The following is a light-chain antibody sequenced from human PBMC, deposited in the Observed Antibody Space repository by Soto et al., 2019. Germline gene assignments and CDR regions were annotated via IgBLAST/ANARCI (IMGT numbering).Light chain of an antibody. CDR2: EVT. J-gene: IGLJ1*01. CDR1: SSDVGAYNY. Sequence: QSALTQPPSASGSLGQSVTISCTGTSSDVGAYNYVSWYQQHPGKAPKLMIYEVTRRPSGVPDRFSGSKSGNTASLHASGLQTEDEADYYCSSYTSGNTPYVFGTGTKVTVL. V-gene: IGLV2-8*01. CDR3: SSYTSGNTPYV.